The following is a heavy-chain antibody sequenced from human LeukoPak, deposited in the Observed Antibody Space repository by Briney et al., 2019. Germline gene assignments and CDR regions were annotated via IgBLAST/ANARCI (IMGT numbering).Heavy chain of an antibody. CDR2: FSSSGSTI. V-gene: IGHV3-11*01. D-gene: IGHD5-24*01. CDR3: ARAGWVEMATVDY. Sequence: GGSLRLSCAASGFTFSDYYMSWIRQAPGKGLEWVSYFSSSGSTIYYADSVKGRFTISRDNAKNSLYLQMNSLRAEDTAVYYCARAGWVEMATVDYWGQGTLVTVSS. CDR1: GFTFSDYY. J-gene: IGHJ4*02.